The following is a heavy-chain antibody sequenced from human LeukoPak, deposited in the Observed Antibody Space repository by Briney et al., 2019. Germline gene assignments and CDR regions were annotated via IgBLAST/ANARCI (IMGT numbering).Heavy chain of an antibody. CDR2: IYYSGST. Sequence: ASETLSLTCTVSGGSISSSSYYWGWIRQPPGKGLEWIGSIYYSGSTYYNPSLKSRVTISVDTSKNQFSLKLSSVTAADTAVYYCAREAAAGNFDYWGQGTLVTVSS. CDR1: GGSISSSSYY. D-gene: IGHD6-13*01. J-gene: IGHJ4*02. V-gene: IGHV4-39*07. CDR3: AREAAAGNFDY.